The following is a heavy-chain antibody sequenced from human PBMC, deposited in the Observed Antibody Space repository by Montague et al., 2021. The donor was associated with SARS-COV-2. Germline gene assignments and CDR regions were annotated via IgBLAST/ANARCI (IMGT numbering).Heavy chain of an antibody. V-gene: IGHV4-34*01. D-gene: IGHD3-22*01. CDR2: INHDGST. J-gene: IGHJ6*02. CDR3: ARARGGRAVRIITYYYYHGMDD. CDR1: GSSLNDYF. Sequence: SETLSLTCAVYGSSLNDYFWTWIRQPPGKGLEWIGEINHDGSTNYNPSLKSRLTISVDTSKNQFSLNLTSVTAADAAVYYCARARGGRAVRIITYYYYHGMDDWGQGTTVTVSS.